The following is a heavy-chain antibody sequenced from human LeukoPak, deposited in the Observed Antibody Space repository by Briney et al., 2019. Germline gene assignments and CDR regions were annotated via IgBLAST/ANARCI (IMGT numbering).Heavy chain of an antibody. CDR2: ISSSSSYI. CDR3: ARDLPGSTSCYDY. V-gene: IGHV3-21*01. Sequence: GGSLRLSCAASGFTFSSYSMNWVRQAPGKGLEWVSSISSSSSYIYYADSVKGRFTISRDNAKNSLYLQMNSLRAEDTAVYYCARDLPGSTSCYDYWGQGTLVTVSS. J-gene: IGHJ4*02. D-gene: IGHD2-2*01. CDR1: GFTFSSYS.